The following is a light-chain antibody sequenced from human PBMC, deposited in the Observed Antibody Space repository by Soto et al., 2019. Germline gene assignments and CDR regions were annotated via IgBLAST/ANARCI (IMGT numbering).Light chain of an antibody. Sequence: ETVLTQSPASLSVSPGERATLSCRASQSVDNNLAWYQQKPGQAPRLLIYGASTRATGIPARFSGSGSGTDFTLTISSLQSEDFALYYCQHTLKWPPTFGQGTKV. CDR1: QSVDNN. V-gene: IGKV3-15*01. J-gene: IGKJ1*01. CDR3: QHTLKWPPT. CDR2: GAS.